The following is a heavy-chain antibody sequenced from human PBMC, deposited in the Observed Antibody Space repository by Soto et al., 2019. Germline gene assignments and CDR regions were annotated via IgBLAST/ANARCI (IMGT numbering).Heavy chain of an antibody. CDR2: SSGSGGST. J-gene: IGHJ6*01. CDR3: ARALGDYYYFGMAV. V-gene: IGHV3-23*01. Sequence: EVQLLESGGGLVQPGGSLRLSCEASGFTFSSYAMRWVRQAPGKGLEWVSSSSGSGGSTYYGYSVKGRFTISRDNSKNPLYLRLNTLRAEEEAVHYCARALGDYYYFGMAVWGQGAPVTVYS. CDR1: GFTFSSYA. D-gene: IGHD7-27*01.